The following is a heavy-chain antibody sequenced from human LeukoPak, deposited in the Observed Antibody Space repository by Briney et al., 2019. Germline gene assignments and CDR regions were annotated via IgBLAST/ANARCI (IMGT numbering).Heavy chain of an antibody. J-gene: IGHJ5*02. D-gene: IGHD3-22*01. CDR3: ATDFYDST. CDR1: GFTFTNAW. CDR2: IRSNSDGGTI. V-gene: IGHV3-15*07. Sequence: PGRSLRLSCATSGFTFTNAWMNWVRQAPGKGLEWVGRIRSNSDGGTIDYAAPVKGRFTLSRDDSKNTLYLQMNSLQTEDTAVYHCATDFYDSTWGQGTLVTVSS.